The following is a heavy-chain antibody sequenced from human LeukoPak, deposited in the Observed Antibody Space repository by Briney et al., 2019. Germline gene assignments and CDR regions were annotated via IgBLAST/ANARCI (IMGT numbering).Heavy chain of an antibody. CDR3: ARANDGISGYYFDY. CDR1: GFTFSSYA. D-gene: IGHD3-22*01. J-gene: IGHJ4*02. V-gene: IGHV3-30-3*01. CDR2: ISYDGSNK. Sequence: PGGSLRLSCAASGFTFSSYAMHWVRQAPGKGLEWVAVISYDGSNKYYADSVKGRFTISRDNSKNTLYPQMNSLRAEDTAVYYCARANDGISGYYFDYWGQGTLVTVSS.